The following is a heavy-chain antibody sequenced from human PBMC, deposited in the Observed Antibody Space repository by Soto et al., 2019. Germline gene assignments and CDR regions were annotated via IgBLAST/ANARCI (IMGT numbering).Heavy chain of an antibody. V-gene: IGHV3-30*18. D-gene: IGHD2-15*01. J-gene: IGHJ6*02. CDR2: ISYDGNIK. CDR1: GFTFSTYG. CDR3: AKDRDVVVVGATYGMDV. Sequence: QVQLVESGGGVVQPGRSLRLSCAASGFTFSTYGMHWVRQAPGKGLEWVAVISYDGNIKYYADSVKGRFTISRDNSKNTLYLQMNSLRAEDTDVYYCAKDRDVVVVGATYGMDVWGQGTTVTVSS.